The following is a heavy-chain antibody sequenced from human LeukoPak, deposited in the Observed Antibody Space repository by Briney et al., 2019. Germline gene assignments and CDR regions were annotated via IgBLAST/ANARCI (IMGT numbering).Heavy chain of an antibody. J-gene: IGHJ4*02. CDR1: GYTFTGYY. D-gene: IGHD1-26*01. Sequence: ASVKVSCKASGYTFTGYYMHWVRQAPGQGLEWMGWINPNSGGTNYAQKFQGRVTMTRDTSISTAYMELSRLRSDDTAVYYCARDAVNRWELLRGQEEKEEYYFDYWGQGTLVTVSS. CDR3: ARDAVNRWELLRGQEEKEEYYFDY. CDR2: INPNSGGT. V-gene: IGHV1-2*02.